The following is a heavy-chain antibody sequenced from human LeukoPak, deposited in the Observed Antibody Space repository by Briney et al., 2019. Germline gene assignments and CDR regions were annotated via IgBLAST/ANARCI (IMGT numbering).Heavy chain of an antibody. CDR1: GGSFSGYY. J-gene: IGHJ6*02. CDR2: IYYSGST. D-gene: IGHD2/OR15-2a*01. Sequence: SETLSLTCAVYGGSFSGYYWSWIRQPPGKGLEWIGSIYYSGSTYYNPSLKSRVTISVDTSKNQFSLKLSSVTAADTAVYYCARPGVFPDVGGQGTTVTVSS. V-gene: IGHV4-34*01. CDR3: ARPGVFPDV.